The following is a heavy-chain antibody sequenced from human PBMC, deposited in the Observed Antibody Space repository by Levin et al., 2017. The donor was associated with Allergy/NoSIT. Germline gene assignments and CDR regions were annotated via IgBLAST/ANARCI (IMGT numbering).Heavy chain of an antibody. V-gene: IGHV3-30*18. J-gene: IGHJ6*03. Sequence: GGSLRLSCAASGFTFSSYGMHWVRQAPGKGLEWVAVISYDGSNKYYADSVKGRFTISRDNSKNTLYLQMNSLRAEDTAVYYCAKVQDYGEGYYYMDVWGKGTTVTVSS. CDR1: GFTFSSYG. CDR3: AKVQDYGEGYYYMDV. CDR2: ISYDGSNK. D-gene: IGHD4-17*01.